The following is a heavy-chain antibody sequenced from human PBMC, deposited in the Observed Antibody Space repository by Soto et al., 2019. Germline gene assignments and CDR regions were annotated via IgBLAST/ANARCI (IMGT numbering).Heavy chain of an antibody. CDR2: ISDDGNSQ. CDR3: AKARYRSPPGHLEP. CDR1: GLSFSNYG. J-gene: IGHJ5*02. V-gene: IGHV3-30*18. D-gene: IGHD6-19*01. Sequence: QVQLVELGGGAVQPGRSLTLSCTASGLSFSNYGMHWVRQAPGKGLEWVAIISDDGNSQNYAGSVKGRFTISRDNFKKTVYRQMKRLRGDNTAVYYCAKARYRSPPGHLEPWGQGTLVTVSS.